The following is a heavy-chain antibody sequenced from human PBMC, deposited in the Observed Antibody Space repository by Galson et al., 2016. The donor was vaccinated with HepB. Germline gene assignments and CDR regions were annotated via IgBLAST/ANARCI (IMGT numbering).Heavy chain of an antibody. V-gene: IGHV3-74*01. CDR3: ARAYQYTLDY. Sequence: SLRLSCAASGFTFSAYPMHWVRQAPGKGLVWISRIFTDGSGTLYADSVKGRSTISRGNAKNTLFLQMNGLRAEDTAVYFCARAYQYTLDYWGQGTLVTVSS. J-gene: IGHJ4*02. D-gene: IGHD1-1*01. CDR1: GFTFSAYP. CDR2: IFTDGSGT.